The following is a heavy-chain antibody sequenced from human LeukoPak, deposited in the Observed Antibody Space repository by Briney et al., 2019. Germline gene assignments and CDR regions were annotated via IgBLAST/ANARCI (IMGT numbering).Heavy chain of an antibody. V-gene: IGHV3-48*02. CDR3: VRDDVFAFDI. Sequence: GGSLRLSCVASGXGFGDYPINWVRQAPGKGLEWVAHIRDTGVTRSYADSVKGRFTISRDNARNSMFLQMSSLRDDDTAIYFCVRDDVFAFDIWGQGTMVTVSS. CDR2: IRDTGVTR. D-gene: IGHD3-10*02. J-gene: IGHJ3*02. CDR1: GXGFGDYP.